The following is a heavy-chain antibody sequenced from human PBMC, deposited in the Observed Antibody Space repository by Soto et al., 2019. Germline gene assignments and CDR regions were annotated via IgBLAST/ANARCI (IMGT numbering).Heavy chain of an antibody. J-gene: IGHJ4*02. CDR3: AKNRQFRSYYESAGHYDN. CDR1: GFTFKNYD. CDR2: ISGSGGVT. D-gene: IGHD3-10*01. V-gene: IGHV3-23*01. Sequence: EVELLESGGGLVQPGGSLRLSCVASGFTFKNYDMRWIRQAPGKGLEWVSGISGSGGVTYYADSVKGRFTISRDNSKNTLYLQMNSLRAEDTAIYCCAKNRQFRSYYESAGHYDNWGQGTLVTVSS.